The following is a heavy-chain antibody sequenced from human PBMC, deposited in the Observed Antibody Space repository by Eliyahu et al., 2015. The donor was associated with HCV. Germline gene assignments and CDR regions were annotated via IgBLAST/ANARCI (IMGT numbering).Heavy chain of an antibody. J-gene: IGHJ5*02. Sequence: EVQLVESGXGLVKPGGSLRLSCAASGFTFSSYSMNWVRQAPGKGLEWVSSISSSSSYIYYADSVKGRFTISRDNAKNSLYLQMNSLRAEDTAVYYCARDLHRDRGWFDPWGQGTLVTVSS. CDR3: ARDLHRDRGWFDP. CDR2: ISSSSSYI. V-gene: IGHV3-21*01. CDR1: GFTFSSYS.